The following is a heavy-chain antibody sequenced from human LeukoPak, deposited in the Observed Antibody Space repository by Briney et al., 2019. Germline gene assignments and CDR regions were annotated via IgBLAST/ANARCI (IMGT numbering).Heavy chain of an antibody. J-gene: IGHJ4*02. CDR3: AKIDAAAATFDY. D-gene: IGHD6-13*01. CDR2: IRYDGSNK. Sequence: GGSLRLSCAASGFTFSSHGMHWVRQAPGKGLEWVAFIRYDGSNKYYADSVKGRFTISRDNSKNTLYLQMNSLRAEDTAVYYCAKIDAAAATFDYWGQGTLVTVSS. V-gene: IGHV3-30*02. CDR1: GFTFSSHG.